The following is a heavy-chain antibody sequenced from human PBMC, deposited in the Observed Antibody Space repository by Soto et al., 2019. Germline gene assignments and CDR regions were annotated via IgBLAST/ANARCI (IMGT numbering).Heavy chain of an antibody. CDR3: ARDQQQLGGDYYGMDV. D-gene: IGHD6-13*01. V-gene: IGHV5-51*01. Sequence: PGESLKISCKGSGYSFTSYWIGWVRQMPGKGLEWMGIIYPRDSDTRYSPSFQGQATISADKSISTAYLQWSSLKASDTAMYYCARDQQQLGGDYYGMDVWGQGTTVTVSS. CDR2: IYPRDSDT. CDR1: GYSFTSYW. J-gene: IGHJ6*02.